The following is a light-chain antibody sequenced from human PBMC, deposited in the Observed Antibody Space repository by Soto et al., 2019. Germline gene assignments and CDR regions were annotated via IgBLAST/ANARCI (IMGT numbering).Light chain of an antibody. Sequence: IQLTQSPSSLSASVGDRVTITCRASQGISSYLAWYQQKPGKAPNLLIYGTSTLRTGVPSRFSGSGSGTDFTLTISSLQPEDSATYYCQQVNSYLVTFGQGTRLEIK. J-gene: IGKJ5*01. CDR3: QQVNSYLVT. CDR2: GTS. V-gene: IGKV1-9*01. CDR1: QGISSY.